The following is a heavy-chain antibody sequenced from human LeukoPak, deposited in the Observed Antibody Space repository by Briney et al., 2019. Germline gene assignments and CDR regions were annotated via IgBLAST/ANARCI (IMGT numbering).Heavy chain of an antibody. J-gene: IGHJ4*02. CDR3: ARTYRPPWVNFPFDY. CDR1: GGSVSSGSYY. Sequence: SETLSLTCTVSGGSVSSGSYYWSWIRQPPGKGLEWIGYIYYSGSTNYNPSLKSRVTISVDTSKNQFSLKLSSVTAADTAVYYCARTYRPPWVNFPFDYWGQGTLVTVSS. D-gene: IGHD4-11*01. CDR2: IYYSGST. V-gene: IGHV4-61*01.